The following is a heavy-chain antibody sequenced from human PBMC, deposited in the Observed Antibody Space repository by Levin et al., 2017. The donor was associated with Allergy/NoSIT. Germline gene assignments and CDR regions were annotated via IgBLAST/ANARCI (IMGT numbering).Heavy chain of an antibody. J-gene: IGHJ4*02. CDR3: ARHFLWFGETDTPFDY. CDR2: IYYSGST. CDR1: GGSISSSSYY. V-gene: IGHV4-39*01. D-gene: IGHD3-10*01. Sequence: PSETLSLTCTVSGGSISSSSYYWGWIRQPPGKGLEWIGSIYYSGSTYYNPSLKSRVTISVDTSKNQFSLKLSSVTAADTAVYYCARHFLWFGETDTPFDYWGQGTLVTVSS.